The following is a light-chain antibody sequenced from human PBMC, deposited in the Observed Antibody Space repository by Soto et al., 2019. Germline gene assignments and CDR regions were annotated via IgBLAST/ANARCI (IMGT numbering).Light chain of an antibody. CDR1: QSISSW. J-gene: IGKJ1*01. CDR3: QQYNSYSQWT. V-gene: IGKV1-5*03. Sequence: DIQMTQSPSTLSASEGDRVTITCRASQSISSWLAWYQQKPGKAPKLLIYKASSLESGVPSRFSGSGSGTESTLTISSLQPDDFATYYCQQYNSYSQWTFGQGTKVDIK. CDR2: KAS.